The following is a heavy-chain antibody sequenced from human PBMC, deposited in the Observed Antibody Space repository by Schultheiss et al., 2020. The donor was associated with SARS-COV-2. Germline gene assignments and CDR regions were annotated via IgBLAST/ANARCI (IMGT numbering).Heavy chain of an antibody. J-gene: IGHJ4*02. V-gene: IGHV1-3*01. CDR2: INAGNGNT. D-gene: IGHD2-15*01. Sequence: ASVKVSCKASGYTFTSYPMHWVRQAPGQRLEWMGWINAGNGNTKYSQKFQGRVTITRDTSASTAYMELSSLTSEDTAVYYCARSDIVVVVAATPRFGFDYWGQGTLVTVSS. CDR3: ARSDIVVVVAATPRFGFDY. CDR1: GYTFTSYP.